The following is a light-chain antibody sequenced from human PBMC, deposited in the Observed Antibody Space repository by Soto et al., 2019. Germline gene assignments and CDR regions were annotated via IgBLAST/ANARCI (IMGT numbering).Light chain of an antibody. J-gene: IGKJ5*01. V-gene: IGKV3-11*01. CDR1: QSFRGL. Sequence: EVVLTQSPVTLSLSPGERATLSCRASQSFRGLLAWYQQKPGQAPRLIIYDAYNRATGIPPRFSGSGSGTDFTLTISSLEPEDAAVYYCEQRHMWPITFGQGTRLEMK. CDR2: DAY. CDR3: EQRHMWPIT.